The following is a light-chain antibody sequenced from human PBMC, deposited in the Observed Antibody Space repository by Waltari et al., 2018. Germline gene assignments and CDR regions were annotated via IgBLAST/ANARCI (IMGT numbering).Light chain of an antibody. CDR3: QQYNSYSLLT. Sequence: DIRMTQSPSTLSASAGDRVIIPCRDSQSISKWLAWYQQKPGKAPKLLIYEASTLQSGVPSRFSGTGSGTDFTLTISSLQPDDFATYYCQQYNSYSLLTFGGGTKVEIK. CDR1: QSISKW. CDR2: EAS. V-gene: IGKV1-5*03. J-gene: IGKJ4*01.